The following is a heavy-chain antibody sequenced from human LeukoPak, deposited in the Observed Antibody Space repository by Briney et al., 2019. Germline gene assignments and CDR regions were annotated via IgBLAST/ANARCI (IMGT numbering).Heavy chain of an antibody. CDR3: ATFTYCGGDCYSLDAFDI. J-gene: IGHJ3*02. Sequence: PGGSLRLSRAASGFTFSSYWMSWVRQAPGKGLEWVANIKKDGSEKYYVDSVKGRFTISRDNAKNSLYLQMNSLRAEDTAVYYCATFTYCGGDCYSLDAFDIWGQGTMVTVSS. CDR1: GFTFSSYW. CDR2: IKKDGSEK. D-gene: IGHD2-21*01. V-gene: IGHV3-7*01.